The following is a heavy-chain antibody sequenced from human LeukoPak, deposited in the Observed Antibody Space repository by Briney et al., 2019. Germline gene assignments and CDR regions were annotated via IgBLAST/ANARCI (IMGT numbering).Heavy chain of an antibody. CDR1: GFTFSSYA. CDR3: TARYCRSTSCYGEYFQR. V-gene: IGHV3-23*01. CDR2: ISGSGGST. Sequence: GGSLRLSCAASGFTFSSYAMSWVRQAPGKGLEWVSGISGSGGSTYYADSVKGRFTLSRDNSKNTLYLQMNSLKTEDTAVYYCTARYCRSTSCYGEYFQRWGQGTLVTVSS. D-gene: IGHD2-2*01. J-gene: IGHJ1*01.